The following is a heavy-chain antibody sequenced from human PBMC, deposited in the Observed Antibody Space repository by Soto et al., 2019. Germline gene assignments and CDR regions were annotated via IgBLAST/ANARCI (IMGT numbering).Heavy chain of an antibody. CDR3: ARLNGFCDGTKCRGYYGMDV. CDR1: GGSVSSNDFS. D-gene: IGHD2-2*03. V-gene: IGHV4-39*01. CDR2: IYSNDDT. J-gene: IGHJ6*02. Sequence: QLQLQESGPGLVKPSETLSLTCAVSGGSVSSNDFSWGWVRQSPETGLEWIATIYSNDDTHYNPSPRSRVTIXVXTXXNEFSLRLNSVTAADTAVYYCARLNGFCDGTKCRGYYGMDVWGRGTTVTVSS.